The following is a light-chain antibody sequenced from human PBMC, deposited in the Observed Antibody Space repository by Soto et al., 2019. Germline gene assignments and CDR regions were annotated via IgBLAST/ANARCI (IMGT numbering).Light chain of an antibody. J-gene: IGKJ5*01. V-gene: IGKV2-28*01. CDR1: QSLLYNNTYNY. CDR3: MQALQSLT. CDR2: FGS. Sequence: EIVMTQSPLTLPVTPGEPASISCRSSQSLLYNNTYNYLDWYVQKPGQSPQLLIYFGSNRAPGVPDRFSGSESATDFTLKINRVEAEDVGPYYCMQALQSLTFGQGTRLEIQ.